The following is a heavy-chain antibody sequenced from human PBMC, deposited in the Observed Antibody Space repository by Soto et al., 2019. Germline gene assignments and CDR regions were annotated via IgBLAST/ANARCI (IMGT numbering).Heavy chain of an antibody. J-gene: IGHJ5*02. D-gene: IGHD2-2*01. Sequence: GGSLRLSCAASGFTFSSYAMSWVRQAPGKGLEWVSAISGSGGSTYYADSVKGRFTISRDNSKNTLYLQMNSLRAEDTAVYYCAEDQMPLPAAMLYGWFDPWGQGTLVTVSS. CDR3: AEDQMPLPAAMLYGWFDP. CDR1: GFTFSSYA. CDR2: ISGSGGST. V-gene: IGHV3-23*01.